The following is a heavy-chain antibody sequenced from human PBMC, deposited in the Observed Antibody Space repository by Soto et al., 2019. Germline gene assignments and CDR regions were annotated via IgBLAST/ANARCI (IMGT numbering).Heavy chain of an antibody. CDR2: VNPSGGHT. J-gene: IGHJ4*02. CDR1: GDTVTDYY. Sequence: QVQLMQSGAEVKKPGASVKVSCKASGDTVTDYYIHWVRQAPGQGLEWMGTVNPSGGHTTYAQHFLGRVTMTRDTSTSTRYMELTSLTSDDTAIYYCARGGHVVVVTAALDYWGQGTLVTVSS. V-gene: IGHV1-46*01. D-gene: IGHD2-21*02. CDR3: ARGGHVVVVTAALDY.